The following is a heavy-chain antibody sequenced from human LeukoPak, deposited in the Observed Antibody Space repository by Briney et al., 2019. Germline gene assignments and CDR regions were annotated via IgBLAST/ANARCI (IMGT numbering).Heavy chain of an antibody. V-gene: IGHV4-39*07. Sequence: SETMSLTCIVSGGSISSSSYYWGWIRQPPGKGLEWIGSIYSSRSTYYDPSLKRPVTRSVDTSKNQVSLKLSPVTAADTAVYYCARARTNGDPFDYWGQGTLVTVSS. J-gene: IGHJ4*02. CDR2: IYSSRST. D-gene: IGHD4-17*01. CDR1: GGSISSSSYY. CDR3: ARARTNGDPFDY.